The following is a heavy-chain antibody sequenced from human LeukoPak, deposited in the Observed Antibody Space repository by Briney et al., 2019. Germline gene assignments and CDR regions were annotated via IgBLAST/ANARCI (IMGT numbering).Heavy chain of an antibody. J-gene: IGHJ4*02. CDR2: INPNSGGT. CDR3: ARDIITGTTYYYFDY. D-gene: IGHD1-20*01. V-gene: IGHV1-2*02. CDR1: GYTFTGYY. Sequence: GASVKVSCKASGYTFTGYYMHWVRQAPGQGLEWMGWINPNSGGTNYAQKFQGRVTMTRDTSISTAYMELSRLRSDDTAVYHCARDIITGTTYYYFDYWGQGTLVTVSS.